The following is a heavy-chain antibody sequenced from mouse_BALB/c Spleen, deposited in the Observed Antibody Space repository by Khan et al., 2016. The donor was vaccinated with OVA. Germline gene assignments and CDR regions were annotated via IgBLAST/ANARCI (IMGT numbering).Heavy chain of an antibody. J-gene: IGHJ3*01. D-gene: IGHD2-14*01. CDR1: GYTFTSYT. CDR2: INPSNGYT. CDR3: VRDGAYHRNDGWFAY. V-gene: IGHV1-4*01. Sequence: QVRLQQSGAELARPGASVKMSCKASGYTFTSYTIHWIKKRPGQGLEWIGYINPSNGYTNYNQKFKDKATLTPDKSSTTAYLQLSRLTSDDSAVYNCVRDGAYHRNDGWFAYWGQGTLVTVAA.